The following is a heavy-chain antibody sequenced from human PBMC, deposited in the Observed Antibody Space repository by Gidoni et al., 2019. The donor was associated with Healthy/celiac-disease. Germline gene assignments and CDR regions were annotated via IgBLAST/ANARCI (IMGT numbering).Heavy chain of an antibody. Sequence: EVQLVESGRGFVKPGGSLRLSCAASGFTFSKAWMKWVRQAPGKGLEWVGRIKSKTDGGTIEDAAPVKGRFTISRYDSKNTLYLQLNSLKTEDTAVYYCTTGPGTSFHWGQGTLGTVSS. CDR1: GFTFSKAW. CDR2: IKSKTDGGTI. CDR3: TTGPGTSFH. V-gene: IGHV3-15*07. J-gene: IGHJ4*02. D-gene: IGHD3-10*01.